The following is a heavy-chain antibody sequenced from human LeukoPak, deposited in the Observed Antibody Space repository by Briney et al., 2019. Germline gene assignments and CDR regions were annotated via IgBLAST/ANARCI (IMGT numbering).Heavy chain of an antibody. CDR3: ASLGYDFWSGYVLDY. CDR1: GGSFSGYY. V-gene: IGHV4-34*01. Sequence: SETLSLTCAVYGGSFSGYYWSWIRQRPGKGMEWIGEINHSGSTNYNPSLKSRVSISLDTTKNHFSLNLSSVTAADTAVYYCASLGYDFWSGYVLDYWGQGTLVTVSS. CDR2: INHSGST. J-gene: IGHJ4*02. D-gene: IGHD3-3*01.